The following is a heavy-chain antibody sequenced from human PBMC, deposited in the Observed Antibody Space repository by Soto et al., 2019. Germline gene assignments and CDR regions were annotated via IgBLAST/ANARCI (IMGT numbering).Heavy chain of an antibody. Sequence: SETLSLTCAVYGGSFSGYYWSWIRQPPGKGLEWIGEINHSGSTNYNPSLKSRVTISVDTSKNQFSLKLSSVTAADTAVYYCATGGVGGASYYYRMDVCGQGWKVTVS. CDR1: GGSFSGYY. V-gene: IGHV4-34*01. J-gene: IGHJ6*02. D-gene: IGHD1-26*01. CDR2: INHSGST. CDR3: ATGGVGGASYYYRMDV.